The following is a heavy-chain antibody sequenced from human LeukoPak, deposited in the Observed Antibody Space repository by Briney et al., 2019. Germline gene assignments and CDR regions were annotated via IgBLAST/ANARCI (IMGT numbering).Heavy chain of an antibody. CDR2: INWNGGST. J-gene: IGHJ4*02. CDR1: GFTFDDYG. D-gene: IGHD6-19*01. CDR3: ARGLDSSGWYYFAY. V-gene: IGHV3-20*04. Sequence: GWSLTLSCAASGFTFDDYGMSGVRQAPGKGLEGVSGINWNGGSTGYADSVKGRFTISRDNAKNSLYLQVNSLRAEDTALYYCARGLDSSGWYYFAYWGQGTLVTVSS.